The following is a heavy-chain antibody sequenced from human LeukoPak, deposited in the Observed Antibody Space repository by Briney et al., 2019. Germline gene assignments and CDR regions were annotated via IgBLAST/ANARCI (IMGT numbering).Heavy chain of an antibody. J-gene: IGHJ4*02. V-gene: IGHV3-23*01. CDR2: FSGSGGST. D-gene: IGHD4-17*01. Sequence: PGGSLRLSCAASGFTFSSYAMSWVRQAPGKGLEWVSAFSGSGGSTYYADSVKGRFTISRDNAKNTLYLQMNSLRAEDTAVYYCARVFPYTVTTLGYWGQGTLVTVSS. CDR1: GFTFSSYA. CDR3: ARVFPYTVTTLGY.